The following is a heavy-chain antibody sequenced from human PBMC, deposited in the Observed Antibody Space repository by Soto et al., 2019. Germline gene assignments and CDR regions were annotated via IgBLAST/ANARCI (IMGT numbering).Heavy chain of an antibody. Sequence: ASVKVSCKASGYTFTSYGISWVRQAPGQGLEWMGWISAYNGNTNYAQKLQGRVTMTTDTSTSTAYMELRSLRSDDTAVYYCARDGYSYGHGYYYYGMDVWGQGTMVTVSS. J-gene: IGHJ6*02. CDR1: GYTFTSYG. D-gene: IGHD5-18*01. CDR3: ARDGYSYGHGYYYYGMDV. V-gene: IGHV1-18*01. CDR2: ISAYNGNT.